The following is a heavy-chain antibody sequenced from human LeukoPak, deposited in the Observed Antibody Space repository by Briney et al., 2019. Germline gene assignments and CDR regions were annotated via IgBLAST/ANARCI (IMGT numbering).Heavy chain of an antibody. D-gene: IGHD4-11*01. J-gene: IGHJ4*02. CDR3: TAGLGKTDDDS. Sequence: GGSLRLSCEGSGFNFNDAWMSWMRQAPGKGLEWVGRVRTTAEGETTDYAAPVRGRFIISRDDSKNMVFLQMNRLETEDTAIYYCTAGLGKTDDDSWGQGTLVTVSS. V-gene: IGHV3-15*01. CDR2: VRTTAEGETT. CDR1: GFNFNDAW.